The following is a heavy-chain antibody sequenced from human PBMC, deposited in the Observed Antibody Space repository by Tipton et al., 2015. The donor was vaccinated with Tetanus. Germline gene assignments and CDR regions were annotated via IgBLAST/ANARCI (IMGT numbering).Heavy chain of an antibody. CDR1: GDSISSYY. V-gene: IGHV4-39*01. D-gene: IGHD6-19*01. Sequence: TLSLTCTVSGDSISSYYWGWIRQPPGKGLEWIGTVFHSGTTYYNPSLKSRVTISVDTSKNQFSLKLTSVTAADTAVYYCARWIAVTGTDFDFWGQGTLVTVSS. CDR2: VFHSGTT. CDR3: ARWIAVTGTDFDF. J-gene: IGHJ4*02.